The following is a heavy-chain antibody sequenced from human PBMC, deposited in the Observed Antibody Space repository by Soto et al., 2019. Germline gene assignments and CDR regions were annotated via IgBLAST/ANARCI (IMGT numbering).Heavy chain of an antibody. Sequence: QVQLQQWGAGLVKPSETLSLSCAVYGQSFSGHSWAWIRQPPGKGLEWIGEINESGSTYYNPSLKSRVTISTDTSKNQFSLKLSSVIAPDTAAYFCARGSGIVALPGELEDVNYDYWGQGTLVNVSS. CDR1: GQSFSGHS. CDR2: INESGST. V-gene: IGHV4-34*01. J-gene: IGHJ4*02. CDR3: ARGSGIVALPGELEDVNYDY. D-gene: IGHD1-1*01.